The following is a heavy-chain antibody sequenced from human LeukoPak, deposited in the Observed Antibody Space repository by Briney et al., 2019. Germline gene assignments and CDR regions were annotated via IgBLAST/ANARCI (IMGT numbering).Heavy chain of an antibody. CDR2: ISYSGIT. D-gene: IGHD2-8*01. J-gene: IGHJ4*02. V-gene: IGHV4-59*08. CDR3: GRLSLNYSNDADNFGRPHLPD. Sequence: SETLSLTCSVSGGSFSSSYMTWLRQPPGKTLEWIGYISYSGITNRNASLKSRVSFSLEPSKNQISLTLTSVTAADTAVFFFGRLSLNYSNDADNFGRPHLPDWGQGTLVTVSS. CDR1: GGSFSSSY.